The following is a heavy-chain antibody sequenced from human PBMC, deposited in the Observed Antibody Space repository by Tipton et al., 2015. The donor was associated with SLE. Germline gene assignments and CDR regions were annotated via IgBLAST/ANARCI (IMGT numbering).Heavy chain of an antibody. V-gene: IGHV3-NL1*01. CDR1: GFTFRIYG. J-gene: IGHJ4*01. CDR3: ATYDSSWCSFDY. Sequence: SLRLSCAASGFTFRIYGMHWVRQSPGKWLEWVSVIYSGGSTYYADSVKGRFTISRDNSKNTLYLQMNSLRAEDTAVYYCATYDSSWCSFDYCCHGTLVTVTA. CDR2: IYSGGST. D-gene: IGHD3-22*01.